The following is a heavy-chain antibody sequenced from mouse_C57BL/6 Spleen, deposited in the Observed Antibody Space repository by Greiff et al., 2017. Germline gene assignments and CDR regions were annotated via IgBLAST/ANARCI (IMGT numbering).Heavy chain of an antibody. D-gene: IGHD2-3*01. CDR2: ISSDGGST. CDR1: EFEFPSYD. J-gene: IGHJ2*01. V-gene: IGHV5-2*01. CDR3: ARICWLLRRVPYYFDD. Sequence: EVQGVESGGGLVQPGESLKLSCASNEFEFPSYDMSWVRKTPEKRLELVASISSDGGSTYYPDTMECLFSISRDNTKKTLYLQMSSLRSEDTAMYYGARICWLLRRVPYYFDDWGQGTTLTVSS.